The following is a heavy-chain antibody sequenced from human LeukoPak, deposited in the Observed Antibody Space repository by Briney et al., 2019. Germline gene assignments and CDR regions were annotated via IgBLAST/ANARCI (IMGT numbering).Heavy chain of an antibody. J-gene: IGHJ4*02. CDR1: GESFNVYF. D-gene: IGHD3-3*01. V-gene: IGHV4-34*01. Sequence: SETLSLTCTVYGESFNVYFWSWIRQPPGKGLEWIGEINHIGRTNSDPSVKSRVTMSIDTSKNQFSLKLTSVSAADTAVFYCARGYEGYLDYWGQGTLVTVSS. CDR3: ARGYEGYLDY. CDR2: INHIGRT.